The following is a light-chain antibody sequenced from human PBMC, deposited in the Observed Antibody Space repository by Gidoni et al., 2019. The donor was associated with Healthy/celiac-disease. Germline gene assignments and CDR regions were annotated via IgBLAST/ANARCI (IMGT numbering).Light chain of an antibody. V-gene: IGKV3-11*01. J-gene: IGKJ2*01. Sequence: EIVFTQSPATLSLSPGERATLSCRASQSVSSYLAWYQQKPGQAPRLLINDASNSATGIPARFSGIGSGTDFTLTISSLEPEDFAVYYCQQRSNWPSEYTFGQGIKLEIK. CDR3: QQRSNWPSEYT. CDR1: QSVSSY. CDR2: DAS.